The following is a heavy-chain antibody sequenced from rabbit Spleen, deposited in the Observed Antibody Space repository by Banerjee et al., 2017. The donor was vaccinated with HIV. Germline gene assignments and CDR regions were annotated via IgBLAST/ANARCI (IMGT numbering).Heavy chain of an antibody. CDR2: IYTGNGKN. CDR1: GFTLSSYYM. Sequence: QEQLVESGGGLVQTGGSLKLSCKASGFTLSSYYMNWVRQAPGKGLEWIGFIYTGNGKNYYASWAKGRFTISKTSSTTVTLQVTSLTAADTATYFCARVSESSGWSEDLWGPGTLVTVS. J-gene: IGHJ4*01. D-gene: IGHD4-1*01. CDR3: ARVSESSGWSEDL. V-gene: IGHV1S45*01.